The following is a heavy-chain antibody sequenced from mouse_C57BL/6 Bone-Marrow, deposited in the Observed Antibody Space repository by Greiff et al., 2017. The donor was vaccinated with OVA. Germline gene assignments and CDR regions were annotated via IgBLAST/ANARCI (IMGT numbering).Heavy chain of an antibody. V-gene: IGHV3-6*01. Sequence: EVKLQESGPGLVKPSQSLSLTCSVTGYSITSGYYWNWIRQFPGNKLEWMGYISYDGSNNYNPSLKNRITITRDTSKNQFFLKLNSVTTEDTATYYCARGLLRWSYYAMDYWGQGTSVTVSS. J-gene: IGHJ4*01. CDR1: GYSITSGYY. CDR2: ISYDGSN. CDR3: ARGLLRWSYYAMDY. D-gene: IGHD1-1*01.